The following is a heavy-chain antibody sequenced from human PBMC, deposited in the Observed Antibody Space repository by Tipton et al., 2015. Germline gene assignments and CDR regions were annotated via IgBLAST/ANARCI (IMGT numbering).Heavy chain of an antibody. Sequence: TLSLTCTVSGDSMSNGTYYCSWIRQHPVKGLEWIGYIYYSGTTYYNPSLKSRLTISLDRSKSHFYMQLTSVTATDTAVYYCARSGDTYIDYWGQGPLVTVSS. D-gene: IGHD5-18*01. J-gene: IGHJ4*02. V-gene: IGHV4-31*03. CDR2: IYYSGTT. CDR1: GDSMSNGTYY. CDR3: ARSGDTYIDY.